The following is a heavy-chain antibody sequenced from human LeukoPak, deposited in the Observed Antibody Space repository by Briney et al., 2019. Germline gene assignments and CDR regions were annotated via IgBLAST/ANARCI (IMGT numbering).Heavy chain of an antibody. CDR1: GGSISSYY. V-gene: IGHV4-59*01. CDR3: ARVGGYSYGYFDY. Sequence: PSETLSLTCTVSGGSISSYYWSWIRQPPGKGLEWIGYIYYSGSINYNPSLKSRVTISVDTSKNQFSLKLSSVTAADTAVYYCARVGGYSYGYFDYWGQGTLVTVSS. D-gene: IGHD5-18*01. CDR2: IYYSGSI. J-gene: IGHJ4*02.